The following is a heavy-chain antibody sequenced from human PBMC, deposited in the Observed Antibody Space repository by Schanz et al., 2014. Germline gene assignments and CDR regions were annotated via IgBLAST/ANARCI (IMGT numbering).Heavy chain of an antibody. J-gene: IGHJ4*02. V-gene: IGHV3-11*01. CDR1: GFTFSDSF. D-gene: IGHD2-2*01. CDR2: ISSSGNII. Sequence: QVLLVESGGGLVKPGGSLRLSCSASGFTFSDSFMSWIRQTPGKGLEWLSYISSSGNIIHYADSVKGRFTISRDNAKXXLYLQMTGLRAEDTAVYYCAAHETLSTTACYPSWGQGTLVAVSS. CDR3: AAHETLSTTACYPS.